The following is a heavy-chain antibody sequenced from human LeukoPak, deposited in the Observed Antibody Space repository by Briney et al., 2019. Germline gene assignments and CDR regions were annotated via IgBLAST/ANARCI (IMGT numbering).Heavy chain of an antibody. Sequence: SETLSLTCAVYGGSFSGYYWSWIRQPPGKGLEWIGEINHSGSTNYNPSLKSRVTISVDTSKNQFSLKLSSVTAADTVVYYCARDSEAGTTTKYYFDYWGQGTLVTVSS. V-gene: IGHV4-34*01. J-gene: IGHJ4*02. D-gene: IGHD1-7*01. CDR2: INHSGST. CDR3: ARDSEAGTTTKYYFDY. CDR1: GGSFSGYY.